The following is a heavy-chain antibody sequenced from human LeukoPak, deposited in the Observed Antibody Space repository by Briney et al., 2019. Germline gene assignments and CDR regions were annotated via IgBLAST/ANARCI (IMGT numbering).Heavy chain of an antibody. CDR2: IYRGGNT. D-gene: IGHD2-2*01. Sequence: GGSLRLSCAVSGLTVGNTYMSWVRQAPGKGLEWVSVIYRGGNTYYADSVKGRFTISRDTSRNTLFLQMNSLRAEDTAVYYCAREARGPAANDAFDIWGQGTMVTVSS. J-gene: IGHJ3*02. CDR1: GLTVGNTY. CDR3: AREARGPAANDAFDI. V-gene: IGHV3-53*01.